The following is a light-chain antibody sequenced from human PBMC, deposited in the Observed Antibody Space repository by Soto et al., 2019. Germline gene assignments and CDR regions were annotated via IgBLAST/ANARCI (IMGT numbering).Light chain of an antibody. CDR3: QQYNNWPLVT. Sequence: EIVMTQSPATLSVSPGERATLSCRASQSVGTNLAWYQQKPGQPPRLLIFAASTRATGIPARFSGGGSGSEFTLTISGLQSEDFAVYSCQQYNNWPLVTFGGGTKWIS. CDR2: AAS. J-gene: IGKJ4*01. V-gene: IGKV3-15*01. CDR1: QSVGTN.